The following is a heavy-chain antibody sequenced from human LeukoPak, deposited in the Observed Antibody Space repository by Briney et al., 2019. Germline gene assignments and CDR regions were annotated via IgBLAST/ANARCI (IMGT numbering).Heavy chain of an antibody. J-gene: IGHJ4*02. Sequence: GRSLRLSCAASGFTFSSYAMSWVRQAPGKGLEWVSAISGSGGSTYYADSVKGRFTISRDNSKNTLYLQVNSLRAEDTAVYYCAKDGGYSYGFLYYFDYWGQGTLVTVSS. D-gene: IGHD5-18*01. CDR2: ISGSGGST. CDR1: GFTFSSYA. CDR3: AKDGGYSYGFLYYFDY. V-gene: IGHV3-23*01.